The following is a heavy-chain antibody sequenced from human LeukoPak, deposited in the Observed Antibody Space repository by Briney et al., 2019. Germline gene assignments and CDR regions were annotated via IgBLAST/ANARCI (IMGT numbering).Heavy chain of an antibody. CDR1: GFTFSSCA. D-gene: IGHD6-19*01. V-gene: IGHV3-30*04. Sequence: PGGSLRLSCAASGFTFSSCAMHWVRQAPGKGLEWVAVISYDGSNKYYADSVKGRFTISRDNSKNTLYLQMNSLRAEDTAVYYCARDKQWLVRPGYYYYGMDVWGKGTTVTVSS. CDR2: ISYDGSNK. J-gene: IGHJ6*04. CDR3: ARDKQWLVRPGYYYYGMDV.